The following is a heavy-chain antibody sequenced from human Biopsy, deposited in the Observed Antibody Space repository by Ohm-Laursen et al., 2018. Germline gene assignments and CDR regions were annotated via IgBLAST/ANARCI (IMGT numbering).Heavy chain of an antibody. D-gene: IGHD2-2*02. CDR1: GFTFSDYA. Sequence: SLRLSCAASGFTFSDYAMNWVRQAPGKGLEWVFTISGSGGNTYYADSVRGRFTVSRDGSKSTLYLQMSSLSAEDTAFYYCAKGGYCTTSSCYMDLDCWGQGALVTVSS. CDR3: AKGGYCTTSSCYMDLDC. J-gene: IGHJ4*02. V-gene: IGHV3-23*01. CDR2: ISGSGGNT.